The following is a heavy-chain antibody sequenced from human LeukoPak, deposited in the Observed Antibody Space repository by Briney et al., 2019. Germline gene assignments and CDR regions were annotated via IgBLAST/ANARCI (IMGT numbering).Heavy chain of an antibody. D-gene: IGHD3-22*01. V-gene: IGHV4-39*01. J-gene: IGHJ3*02. CDR1: GGSISSSSYY. CDR3: ARIVVVITDAFDI. CDR2: IYYSGST. Sequence: SETLSLTCTVSGGSISSSSYYWGWIRQPPGKGLEWIGSIYYSGSTYYNPSLKSRVTISVDTSKNQFSLKLSSVTAADTAVYYCARIVVVITDAFDIWGQGTMVTVSS.